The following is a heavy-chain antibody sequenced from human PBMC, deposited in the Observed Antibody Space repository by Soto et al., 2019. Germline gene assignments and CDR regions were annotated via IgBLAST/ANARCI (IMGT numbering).Heavy chain of an antibody. V-gene: IGHV1-3*01. Sequence: QVQLVQSGAEVKKPGASVKVSCKASGYTFTSYAMHWVRQAPGQRLEWMGWINAGNGNTKYSQKFQGRVTITRDTSASTAYMELSSQRSEDTAVYYCASGPGGPDGPGDYWGQGTLVTVSS. CDR3: ASGPGGPDGPGDY. CDR1: GYTFTSYA. CDR2: INAGNGNT. J-gene: IGHJ4*02. D-gene: IGHD2-15*01.